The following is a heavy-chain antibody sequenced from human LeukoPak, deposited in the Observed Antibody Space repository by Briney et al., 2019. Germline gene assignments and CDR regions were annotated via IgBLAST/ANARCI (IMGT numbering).Heavy chain of an antibody. D-gene: IGHD1-1*01. CDR3: ARGTGAFDI. CDR2: INGSGGNT. J-gene: IGHJ3*02. Sequence: GGSLRLSCAASGFTFSSYAMSWVRQAPGKGLEWVSVINGSGGNTNHADSVKGRFTISRDNAKNTLYLQMNSLRPEDTAVYYCARGTGAFDIWGQGTKVTVSS. V-gene: IGHV3-23*01. CDR1: GFTFSSYA.